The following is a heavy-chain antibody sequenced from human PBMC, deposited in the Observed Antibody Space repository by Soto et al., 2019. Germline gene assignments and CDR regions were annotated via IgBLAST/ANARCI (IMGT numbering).Heavy chain of an antibody. V-gene: IGHV1-18*01. J-gene: IGHJ5*02. CDR1: GYTFTNYG. Sequence: QVQLVQSGAEVKKPGASVNVSCKASGYTFTNYGISWVRQAPGQGLEWMAWISAYSGDTNYAQSVQGRVTVTTDTSTSTAYMQLRSLSSDDTAVYYCARSGAPQRGPVWFDPWGQGTLVTVSS. CDR3: ARSGAPQRGPVWFDP. CDR2: ISAYSGDT. D-gene: IGHD5-18*01.